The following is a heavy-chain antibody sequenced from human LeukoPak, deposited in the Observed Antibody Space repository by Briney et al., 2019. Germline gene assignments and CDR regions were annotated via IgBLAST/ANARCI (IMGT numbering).Heavy chain of an antibody. D-gene: IGHD4-17*01. CDR2: ISNSGGST. J-gene: IGHJ4*02. CDR1: GFTFTSYA. V-gene: IGHV3-23*01. Sequence: GGSLRLSCAASGFTFTSYAMSWVRQAPGKGLEWVSTISNSGGSTHYADSVQGRFAISRDSSENTLYLQMSSLRAEDTAVYFCAKDRRNTVTTGLFDYWGQGTLVTVSP. CDR3: AKDRRNTVTTGLFDY.